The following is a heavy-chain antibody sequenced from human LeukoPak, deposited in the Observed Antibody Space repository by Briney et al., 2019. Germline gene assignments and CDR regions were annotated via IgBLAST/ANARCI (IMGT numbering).Heavy chain of an antibody. Sequence: GSLRLSCAASGFTFSSYAMSWVRQAPGKGLEWVAVISYDGSNKYYADSVKGRFTISRDNSKNTLYLQMNSLRAEDTAVYYCAKDTNEYQLLFSHGMDVWGQGTTVTVSS. CDR3: AKDTNEYQLLFSHGMDV. V-gene: IGHV3-30*18. D-gene: IGHD2-2*01. CDR1: GFTFSSYA. CDR2: ISYDGSNK. J-gene: IGHJ6*02.